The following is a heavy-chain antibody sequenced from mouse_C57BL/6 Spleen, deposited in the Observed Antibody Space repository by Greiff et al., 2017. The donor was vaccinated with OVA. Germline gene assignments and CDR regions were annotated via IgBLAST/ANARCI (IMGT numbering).Heavy chain of an antibody. CDR3: ARWGITTLVVGDFDY. CDR1: GYAFSSYW. CDR2: IYPGDGDT. Sequence: VQLQQSGAELVKPGASVKISCKASGYAFSSYWMNWVKQRPGKGLEWIGQIYPGDGDTNYNGKFKGKATLTADKSSSTAYMQLSSLTSEDSAVYFCARWGITTLVVGDFDYWGQGTTLTVSS. V-gene: IGHV1-80*01. D-gene: IGHD1-1*01. J-gene: IGHJ2*01.